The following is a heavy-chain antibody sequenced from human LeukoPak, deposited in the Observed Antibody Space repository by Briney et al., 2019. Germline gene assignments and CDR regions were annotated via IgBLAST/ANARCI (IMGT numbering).Heavy chain of an antibody. J-gene: IGHJ4*02. CDR1: GGSISGYY. CDR2: VSYSGST. D-gene: IGHD3-22*01. CDR3: ARWNPYDSSGYYYAFDS. Sequence: SETLSLTCTDSGGSISGYYWSWIRQPPGKGLERIGYVSYSGSTNYNPSLKSRVTMSVDTSKNQVSLKLRSVTTADTAVYYCARWNPYDSSGYYYAFDSWGQGTLVTVSS. V-gene: IGHV4-59*01.